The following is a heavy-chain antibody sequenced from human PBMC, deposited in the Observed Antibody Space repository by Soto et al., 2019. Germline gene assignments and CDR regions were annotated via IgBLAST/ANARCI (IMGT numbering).Heavy chain of an antibody. Sequence: GGSLRLSCAASGFLFSNFAMAWVRQAPGKGLEWLSLMSVTGDATFYADSVKGRFTISRDNSKTIVYLHMNGLTVEDTAVYYCEASGTTAMVSLWGQGTLVTSPQ. CDR3: EASGTTAMVSL. CDR1: GFLFSNFA. J-gene: IGHJ4*02. D-gene: IGHD5-18*01. V-gene: IGHV3-23*01. CDR2: MSVTGDAT.